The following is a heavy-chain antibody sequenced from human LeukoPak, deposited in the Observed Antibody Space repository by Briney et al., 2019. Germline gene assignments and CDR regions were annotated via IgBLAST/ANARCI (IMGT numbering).Heavy chain of an antibody. CDR3: ASVSHTGGLEGYYFDY. J-gene: IGHJ4*02. V-gene: IGHV4-59*01. CDR2: IYYSGST. CDR1: GGSISSYY. Sequence: SETLSLTCTVSGGSISSYYWSWIRQPPGKGLEWIGYIYYSGSTNYNPSLKSRVTISVDTSKNQFSLKLSSVTAADTAVYYCASVSHTGGLEGYYFDYWGQGTLVTVSS.